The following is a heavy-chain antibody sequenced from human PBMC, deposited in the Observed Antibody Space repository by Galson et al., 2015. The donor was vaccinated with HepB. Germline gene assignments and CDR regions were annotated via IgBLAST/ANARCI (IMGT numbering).Heavy chain of an antibody. V-gene: IGHV3-33*01. CDR3: ARDSIGNYQDQIFGVVTTLGY. D-gene: IGHD3-3*01. Sequence: SLRLSCAASGFTFSSYGLHWVRQAPGKGLEWVAVIWYDGSNKYYADSVKGRFTISRDNSKNTLYLQMNSLRAEDTAVYYCARDSIGNYQDQIFGVVTTLGYWGQGTLVTVSS. J-gene: IGHJ4*02. CDR1: GFTFSSYG. CDR2: IWYDGSNK.